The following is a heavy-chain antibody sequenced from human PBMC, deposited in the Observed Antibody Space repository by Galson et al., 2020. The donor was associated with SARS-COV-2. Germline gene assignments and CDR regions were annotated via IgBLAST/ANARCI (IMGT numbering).Heavy chain of an antibody. CDR2: IYYSGST. CDR1: GGSISSSSYY. D-gene: IGHD2-2*02. Sequence: TSETLSLTGTVSGGSISSSSYYWGWIRQPPGKGLEWIGSIYYSGSTYYNPSLKSRVTISADTSKSQFSLKLSSVTAADTSVYYCVRDKSESIYLWFDPWGQGTLVTVSS. V-gene: IGHV4-39*02. J-gene: IGHJ5*02. CDR3: VRDKSESIYLWFDP.